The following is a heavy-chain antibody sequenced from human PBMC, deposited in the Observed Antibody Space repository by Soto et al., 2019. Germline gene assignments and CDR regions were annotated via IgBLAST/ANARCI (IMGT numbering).Heavy chain of an antibody. CDR2: ISAYNAKT. J-gene: IGHJ4*02. Sequence: ASVKVSCKASGYSFTSFGVSWVRQAPGQGLEWMGWISAYNAKTNYAQKIQGRVTMTTDTSTSTAYMELGSLRSDDTAVYYCARDSPHYYGSGSYQNPSDYWGQGTLVTVSS. CDR1: GYSFTSFG. V-gene: IGHV1-18*01. D-gene: IGHD3-10*01. CDR3: ARDSPHYYGSGSYQNPSDY.